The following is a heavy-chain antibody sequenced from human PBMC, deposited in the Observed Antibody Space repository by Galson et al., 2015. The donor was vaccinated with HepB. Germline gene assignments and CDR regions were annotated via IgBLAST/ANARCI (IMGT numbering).Heavy chain of an antibody. V-gene: IGHV5-10-1*01. D-gene: IGHD2-15*01. Sequence: QSGAEVKKPGESLRISCKGSGYSFTSYWISWVRQMPGKGLEWMGRIDPSDSYTNYSPSFQGHVTISADKSISTAYLQWSSLKASDTAMYYCATWPDIVVVVAAPLRYGMDVWGQGTTVTVSS. CDR2: IDPSDSYT. CDR3: ATWPDIVVVVAAPLRYGMDV. J-gene: IGHJ6*02. CDR1: GYSFTSYW.